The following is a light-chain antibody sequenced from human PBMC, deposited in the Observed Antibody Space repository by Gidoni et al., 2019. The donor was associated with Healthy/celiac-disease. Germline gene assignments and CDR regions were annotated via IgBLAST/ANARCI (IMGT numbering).Light chain of an antibody. CDR1: KLGDKY. CDR2: QDS. J-gene: IGLJ1*01. V-gene: IGLV3-1*01. CDR3: QAWDSSTFYV. Sequence: SYELTQPPSVSVSPGQTASITCPGDKLGDKYACWYQQKPGQSPVLVIYQDSKRPSGIPGRFSGSNSGNTATLTISGTQAMDEADYYCQAWDSSTFYVFGTGTKVTVL.